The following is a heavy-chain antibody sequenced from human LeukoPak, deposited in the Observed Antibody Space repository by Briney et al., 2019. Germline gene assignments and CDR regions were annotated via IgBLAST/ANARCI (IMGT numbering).Heavy chain of an antibody. V-gene: IGHV1-46*01. Sequence: GASVKVSCKAFGYTFTGYWMHWVRQAPGQGLEWMGIINPSGGSTSYAQKFQGRVTMTRDTSTSTVYMELSSLRSEDTAVYYCAREAHYDSSGPLDWFDPWGQGTLVTVSS. CDR1: GYTFTGYW. CDR3: AREAHYDSSGPLDWFDP. D-gene: IGHD3-22*01. J-gene: IGHJ5*02. CDR2: INPSGGST.